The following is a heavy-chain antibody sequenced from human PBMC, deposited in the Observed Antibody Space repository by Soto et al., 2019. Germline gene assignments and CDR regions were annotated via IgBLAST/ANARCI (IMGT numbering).Heavy chain of an antibody. J-gene: IGHJ4*02. CDR1: GVSISSDNW. Sequence: QVQLQESGPGLVRPSGTVSLTCAVSGVSISSDNWWSWVRQPPGKALEWIGEIHHSGSTNYNPSLKSRVTMSVVPSKDLFSLTLNSVTAADTAFYYCARDRGSHPGDWGQGTLVSVSS. CDR3: ARDRGSHPGD. CDR2: IHHSGST. V-gene: IGHV4-4*02. D-gene: IGHD3-10*01.